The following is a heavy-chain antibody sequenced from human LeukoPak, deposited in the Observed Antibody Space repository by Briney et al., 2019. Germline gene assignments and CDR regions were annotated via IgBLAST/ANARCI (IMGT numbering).Heavy chain of an antibody. V-gene: IGHV1-46*01. CDR2: INPSGGST. CDR1: GYTFTSYY. D-gene: IGHD4-17*01. Sequence: ASVKVSCKASGYTFTSYYMHWVRQAPGQGLEWMGIINPSGGSTSYAQKFQGRVTMTRDTSTSTVYMELSSLRSEDTAVYYCARDLGLTTVTTFVWGLYCYYGMDVWGQGTTVTVSS. CDR3: ARDLGLTTVTTFVWGLYCYYGMDV. J-gene: IGHJ6*02.